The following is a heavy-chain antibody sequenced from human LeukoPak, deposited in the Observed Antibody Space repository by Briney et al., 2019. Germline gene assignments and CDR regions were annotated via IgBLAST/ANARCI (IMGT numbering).Heavy chain of an antibody. V-gene: IGHV3-30*02. CDR1: GFAFSSYG. J-gene: IGHJ6*03. CDR3: ARDYYYMDV. CDR2: IRYDGSNK. Sequence: GGSLRLSCAASGFAFSSYGMHWVRQAPGKGLEWVAFIRYDGSNKYYADSVKGRFTISRDNSKNSLYLQMNSLRAEDTAVYYCARDYYYMDVWGKGTTVTISS.